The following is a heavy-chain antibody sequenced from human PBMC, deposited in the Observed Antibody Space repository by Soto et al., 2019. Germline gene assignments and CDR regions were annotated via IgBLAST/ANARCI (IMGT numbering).Heavy chain of an antibody. CDR3: VRGQPVLYLDL. J-gene: IGHJ1*01. CDR2: INPNGGGT. V-gene: IGHV1-2*02. D-gene: IGHD1-20*01. CDR1: QYTFTGYY. Sequence: ASVKVSCKASQYTFTGYYLRWVRQAPGQRLEWMGWINPNGGGTIYAQKFQGRLTMTRDTSITTAYMELSRVTSDDTAFYYCVRGQPVLYLDLWGRGTQVTVSS.